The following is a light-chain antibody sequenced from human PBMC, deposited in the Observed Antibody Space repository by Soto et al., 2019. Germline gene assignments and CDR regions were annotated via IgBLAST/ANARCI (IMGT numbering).Light chain of an antibody. Sequence: DIQMTQSPSSLSASLGDRVTITCRASQGIGVYLAWVRQKQGYVPKRLIYAASTLQSGVPSRFSGSGAGTEVTHTSSSRQPEDDATYYWQKQNSGPLTFGGGTKVELK. CDR3: QKQNSGPLT. CDR2: AAS. CDR1: QGIGVY. J-gene: IGKJ4*02. V-gene: IGKV1-27*01.